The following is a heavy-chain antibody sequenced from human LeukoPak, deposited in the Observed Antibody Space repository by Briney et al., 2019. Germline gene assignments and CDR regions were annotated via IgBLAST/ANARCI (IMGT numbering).Heavy chain of an antibody. CDR2: IYYSGST. CDR3: AREHRSSKYFDS. V-gene: IGHV4-59*12. CDR1: GGSINSYY. D-gene: IGHD6-6*01. J-gene: IGHJ4*02. Sequence: PSETLSLTCTVSGGSINSYYWSWIRQPPGKGLEWIGYIYYSGSTNYNPSLKSRVTISVDTSKNQFSLKMNSVTAADTAVYYCAREHRSSKYFDSWGQGALMIVSS.